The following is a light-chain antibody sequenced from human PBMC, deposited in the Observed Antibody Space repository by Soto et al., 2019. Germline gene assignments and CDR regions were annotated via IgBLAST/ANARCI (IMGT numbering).Light chain of an antibody. V-gene: IGLV1-51*01. CDR1: SSNIGNNY. Sequence: QSVLTQPPSVSAAPGQKVTISCSGSSSNIGNNYVSWYQQLPGTAPKLLIYDNYKRPSGIPDRFSGSKSGTSATLGITGLKTGDEADYYCGTWDSSLSAGVFGGGTKLTVL. CDR2: DNY. CDR3: GTWDSSLSAGV. J-gene: IGLJ2*01.